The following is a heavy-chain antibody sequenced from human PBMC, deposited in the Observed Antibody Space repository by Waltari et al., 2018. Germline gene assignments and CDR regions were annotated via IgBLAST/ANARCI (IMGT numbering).Heavy chain of an antibody. Sequence: QVQLQESGPGLVKPSDTLSLTCTVSGGSINSYSWSWIRQPPGKGLEWIAYIHSSGNTKYNPSLKSRATISLDTSKSQFSLKLTSMTAADTAVYYCARRRLSNAFDIWGQGTMVTVSS. CDR3: ARRRLSNAFDI. J-gene: IGHJ3*02. CDR1: GGSINSYS. CDR2: IHSSGNT. V-gene: IGHV4-59*07.